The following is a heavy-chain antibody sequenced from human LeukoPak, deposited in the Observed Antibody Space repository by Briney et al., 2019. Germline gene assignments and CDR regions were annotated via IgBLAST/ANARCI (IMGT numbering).Heavy chain of an antibody. D-gene: IGHD2-21*01. CDR3: ARGGSGDIFDI. V-gene: IGHV3-53*01. CDR2: IYGGGST. Sequence: GGSLRLSCAASGFTVSSNYMSWVRQAPGKGVEWVSVIYGGGSTDYADSVKGRFTISRGNLKNTLYLQMNSLRAEDTAVYYCARGGSGDIFDIWGQGTMVTVSS. CDR1: GFTVSSNY. J-gene: IGHJ3*02.